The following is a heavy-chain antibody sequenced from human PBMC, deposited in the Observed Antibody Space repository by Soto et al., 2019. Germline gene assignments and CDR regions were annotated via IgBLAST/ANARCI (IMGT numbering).Heavy chain of an antibody. V-gene: IGHV3-74*01. CDR1: GFTFSGYW. Sequence: EVQLVESGGGVVPPGGSLRLSCAASGFTFSGYWMHWVRQAPGKGLMWVSRINGDGRTTNYADSVKGRFTISRENAKNPLYLQMNSLRAEDTAVYYCARAAYGEYWFDPWGQGTLVTVSS. J-gene: IGHJ5*02. D-gene: IGHD4-17*01. CDR3: ARAAYGEYWFDP. CDR2: INGDGRTT.